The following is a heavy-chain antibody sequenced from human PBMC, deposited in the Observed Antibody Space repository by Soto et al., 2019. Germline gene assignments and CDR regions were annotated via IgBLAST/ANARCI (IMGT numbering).Heavy chain of an antibody. CDR2: IYYSGST. CDR1: GGSISSYY. CDR3: ARLTGTDEDYFDY. Sequence: SETLSLTCTVSGGSISSYYWSWIRQPPGKGLEWIGYIYYSGSTNYNPSLKSRVTISVDTSKNQFSLKLSSVTAADTAVYYCARLTGTDEDYFDYWGQGTLVTVSS. D-gene: IGHD1-7*01. V-gene: IGHV4-59*01. J-gene: IGHJ4*02.